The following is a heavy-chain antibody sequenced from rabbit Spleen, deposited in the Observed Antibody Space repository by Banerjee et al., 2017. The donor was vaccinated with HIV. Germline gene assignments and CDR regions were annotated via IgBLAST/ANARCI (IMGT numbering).Heavy chain of an antibody. J-gene: IGHJ6*01. D-gene: IGHD8-1*01. CDR1: GIDFSSYYLDS. V-gene: IGHV1S40*01. CDR2: ILGGSSGST. CDR3: ARDTASSFSSYGMDL. Sequence: QSLEESGGDLVKPEGSLTLTCTVSGIDFSSYYLDSMCWVRQTPGKGLEWIACILGGSSGSTYYANWAKGRFTISKTSSTTVTLQMTRLTAADTATYFCARDTASSFSSYGMDLWGPGTLVTVS.